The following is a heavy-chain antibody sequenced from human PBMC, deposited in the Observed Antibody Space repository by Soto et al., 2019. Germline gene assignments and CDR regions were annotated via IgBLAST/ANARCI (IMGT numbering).Heavy chain of an antibody. CDR2: IIPVFGTA. V-gene: IGHV1-69*13. CDR3: ARFLGGAGSYYDGQNYNYYNGMDV. J-gene: IGHJ6*01. Sequence: SVKVSCKASGGPYNSFAISWVRQAPGQGLEWIGGIIPVFGTATYAQKFKGRVTITAEESTSTAYMELSSLTSEDTAVYYCARFLGGAGSYYDGQNYNYYNGMDVWGPGILVTVSS. CDR1: GGPYNSFA. D-gene: IGHD3-10*01.